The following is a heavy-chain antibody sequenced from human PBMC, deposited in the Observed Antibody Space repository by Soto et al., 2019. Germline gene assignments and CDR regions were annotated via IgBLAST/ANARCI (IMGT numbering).Heavy chain of an antibody. D-gene: IGHD2-2*01. CDR3: AKEGCSSTSCVAFLDV. Sequence: GGSLRLSCAASGFTFSNSGIHWVRQAPGKGLEWVAVISFDGSNKYYADSVKGRFTISRDNSKNTLYLQMNSPRAEDTAVYFCAKEGCSSTSCVAFLDVWGRGTTVTVSS. V-gene: IGHV3-30*18. CDR2: ISFDGSNK. J-gene: IGHJ6*02. CDR1: GFTFSNSG.